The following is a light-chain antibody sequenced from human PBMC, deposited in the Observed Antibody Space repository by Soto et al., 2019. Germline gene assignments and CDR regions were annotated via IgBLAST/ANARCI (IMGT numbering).Light chain of an antibody. CDR2: EDT. CDR3: CSYAGCIISL. Sequence: QSALTQPASVSGSPGQSITISCTGTGSDIGIYEFVSWYQHHPGKAPKLIISEDTKRPSGVSNRFSGSKSGSTASLTISGLQAEDEADYYCCSYAGCIISLFVTGTIVTVL. CDR1: GSDIGIYEF. V-gene: IGLV2-23*01. J-gene: IGLJ1*01.